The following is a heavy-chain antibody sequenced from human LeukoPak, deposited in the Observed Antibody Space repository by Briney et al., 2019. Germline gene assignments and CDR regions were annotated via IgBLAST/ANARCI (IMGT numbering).Heavy chain of an antibody. CDR3: AREQLGYFDY. Sequence: GGSLRLSCAASGFTFSNYGVHWVRQAPGKGLEWVSFIRFDGSNKYYADSVKGRFTISRDSSKNTLYLQMNSLRAEDTAVYYCAREQLGYFDYWGQGTLVTVSS. J-gene: IGHJ4*02. D-gene: IGHD6-13*01. CDR2: IRFDGSNK. CDR1: GFTFSNYG. V-gene: IGHV3-30*02.